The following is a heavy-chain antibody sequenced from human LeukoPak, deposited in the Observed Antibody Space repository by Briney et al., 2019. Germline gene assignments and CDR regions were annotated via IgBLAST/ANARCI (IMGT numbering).Heavy chain of an antibody. D-gene: IGHD2-15*01. CDR3: ARGVVVAAHWFDP. CDR1: GFTFSSYW. J-gene: IGHJ5*02. CDR2: IKQDGSEK. V-gene: IGHV3-7*04. Sequence: GGSLRLSCAASGFTFSSYWMSRVRQAPGKGLEWVANIKQDGSEKYYVDSVKGRFTISRDNAKNSLYLQMNSLRAEDTAVYYCARGVVVAAHWFDPWGQGTLVTVSS.